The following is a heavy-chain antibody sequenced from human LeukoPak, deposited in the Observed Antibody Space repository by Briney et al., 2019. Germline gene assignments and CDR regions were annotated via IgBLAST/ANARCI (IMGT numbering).Heavy chain of an antibody. CDR3: AKGYSSSWSFSYNWFDP. CDR2: ISYDGSNK. CDR1: GFTFSSYA. V-gene: IGHV3-30*04. Sequence: GGSLRLSCAASGFTFSSYAMHWVRQAPGKGLEWVAVISYDGSNKYYADSVKGRFTISRDNSKNTLYVQMNSLRAEDTAVYYCAKGYSSSWSFSYNWFDPWGQGTLVTVSS. D-gene: IGHD6-13*01. J-gene: IGHJ5*02.